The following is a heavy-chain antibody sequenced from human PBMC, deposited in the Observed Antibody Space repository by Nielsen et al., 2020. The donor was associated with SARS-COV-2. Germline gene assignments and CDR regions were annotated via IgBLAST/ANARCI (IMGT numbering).Heavy chain of an antibody. CDR3: ASDPSYASSWLHYFDF. D-gene: IGHD5-12*01. CDR1: GFTFNTYA. J-gene: IGHJ4*02. CDR2: ISASSANI. Sequence: GESLKISCAASGFTFNTYAMNWVRQAPGKGLEWVAYISASSANIRYAASVNGRFTISRDNAKNSLYLQMNNLRDEDTAVYYCASDPSYASSWLHYFDFWGQGTLVTVSS. V-gene: IGHV3-48*02.